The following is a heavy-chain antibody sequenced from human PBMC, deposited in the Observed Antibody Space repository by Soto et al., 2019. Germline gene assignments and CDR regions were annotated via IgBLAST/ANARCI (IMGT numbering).Heavy chain of an antibody. J-gene: IGHJ4*02. Sequence: GGSLRLSCAASGFTFSSYAMHWVRQAPGKGLEWVAVISYDGSNKYYADSVKGRFTISRDNSKNTLYLQMNSLRAEDTAVYYCARDPDIAVAGTAKSFDYWGQGTLVTVSS. CDR2: ISYDGSNK. CDR1: GFTFSSYA. V-gene: IGHV3-30-3*01. D-gene: IGHD6-19*01. CDR3: ARDPDIAVAGTAKSFDY.